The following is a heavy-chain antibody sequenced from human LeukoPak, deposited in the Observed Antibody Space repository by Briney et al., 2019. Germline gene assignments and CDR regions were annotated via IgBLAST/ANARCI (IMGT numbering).Heavy chain of an antibody. D-gene: IGHD3-10*01. Sequence: GGSLRLSCAASGFTFSSFAMTWVRQAPGKGLEWVSVINTGGGTTDYADSVKGRITISRDNSKNTLYLQMNSLRAEDTAVYYCAKDFNVLLWFGEPRLYGMDVWGKGTTVTVSS. CDR3: AKDFNVLLWFGEPRLYGMDV. V-gene: IGHV3-23*01. J-gene: IGHJ6*04. CDR2: INTGGGTT. CDR1: GFTFSSFA.